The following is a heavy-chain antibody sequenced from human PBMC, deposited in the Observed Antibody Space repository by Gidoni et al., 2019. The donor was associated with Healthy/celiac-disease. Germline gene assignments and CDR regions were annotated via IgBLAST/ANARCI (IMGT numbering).Heavy chain of an antibody. CDR1: GGSIRSSSYY. CDR3: ARDDSGSYTTCNYFDY. Sequence: QLQLKESRPGLVTPSETLALTCTGSGGSIRSSSYYWGWSRQPPGKGLEWIGSSSSSGSTYSNPSLQSRVTISVDTSKTQFSLKLSSVTAADTAVYYCARDDSGSYTTCNYFDYWGHGTLVPVSS. D-gene: IGHD1-26*01. CDR2: SSSSGST. J-gene: IGHJ4*01. V-gene: IGHV4-39*07.